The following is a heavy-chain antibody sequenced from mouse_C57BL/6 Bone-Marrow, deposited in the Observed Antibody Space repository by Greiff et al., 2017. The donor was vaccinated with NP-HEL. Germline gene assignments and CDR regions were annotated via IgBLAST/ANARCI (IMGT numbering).Heavy chain of an antibody. Sequence: EVQLVESGGGLVQPGGSLKLSCAASGFTFSDYYMYWVRQTPGKRLEWVGYISNGGGSTYYPDTVKGRSTITRDNAKNTLYLQMSRLKSEDTAVYYCARDGNYAEAYWGQGTLVTVSA. V-gene: IGHV5-12*01. CDR3: ARDGNYAEAY. J-gene: IGHJ3*01. CDR1: GFTFSDYY. D-gene: IGHD2-1*01. CDR2: ISNGGGST.